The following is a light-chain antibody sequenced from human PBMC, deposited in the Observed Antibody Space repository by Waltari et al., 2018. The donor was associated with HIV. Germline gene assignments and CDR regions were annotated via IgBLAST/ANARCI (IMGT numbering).Light chain of an antibody. J-gene: IGKJ1*01. CDR1: QSVGSD. CDR2: AAS. CDR3: QQYNNWPPT. Sequence: EIVMTQSPATLSVSPGDRATLSCRASQSVGSDLAWYQQKPGQGPRLLIYAASNRATDVPARFSGSGSGTQFTLTISSLQSEDFAIYFCQQYNNWPPTFAQGNKVEI. V-gene: IGKV3-15*01.